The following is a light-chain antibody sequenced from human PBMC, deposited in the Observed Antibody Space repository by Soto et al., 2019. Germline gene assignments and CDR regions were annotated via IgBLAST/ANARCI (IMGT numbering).Light chain of an antibody. CDR3: QQYDSYPRT. CDR1: QDISNY. J-gene: IGKJ4*01. V-gene: IGKV1-16*01. CDR2: AVS. Sequence: DIQLTQSPSSLPASVGDTVTITCRASQDISNYLAWFQLKPGKAPKSLIFAVSNLQSEVPSRFSGSGSGTDFTLTISSLQPEDFATYYCQQYDSYPRTFGGGTKVEIK.